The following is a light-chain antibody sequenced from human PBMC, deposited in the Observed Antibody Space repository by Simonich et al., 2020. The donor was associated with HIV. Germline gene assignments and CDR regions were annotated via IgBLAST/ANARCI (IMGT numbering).Light chain of an antibody. J-gene: IGKJ4*01. V-gene: IGKV3-15*01. CDR3: QQYNAWPT. CDR2: VAS. Sequence: EIVMTQSPATLSVSPGERATLSCRASQSVSSNLAWYQQNPGLAPRLLIYVASTRATGIPARFSGSGSGTEFTLVISSMQSEDFAVYYCQQYNAWPTFGGGTKVEIK. CDR1: QSVSSN.